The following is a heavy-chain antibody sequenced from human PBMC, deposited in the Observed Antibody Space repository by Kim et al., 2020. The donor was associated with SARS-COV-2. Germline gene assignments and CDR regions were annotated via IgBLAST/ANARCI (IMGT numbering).Heavy chain of an antibody. D-gene: IGHD5-12*01. V-gene: IGHV1-69*02. CDR3: ASSARGYSGYAPGRLDY. CDR2: IIPILGIA. J-gene: IGHJ4*02. CDR1: GGTFSSYT. Sequence: SVKVSCKASGGTFSSYTISWVRQAPGQGLEWMGRIIPILGIANYAQKFQGRVTITADKSTSTAYMELSSLRSEDTAVYYCASSARGYSGYAPGRLDYWGQGTLVTVSS.